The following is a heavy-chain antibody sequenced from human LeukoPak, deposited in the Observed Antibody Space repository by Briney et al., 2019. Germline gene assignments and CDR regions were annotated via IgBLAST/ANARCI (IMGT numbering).Heavy chain of an antibody. D-gene: IGHD2-21*02. CDR2: IIPIFGTA. CDR3: ARITLPGYYFDY. J-gene: IGHJ4*02. V-gene: IGHV1-69*06. CDR1: GGTFSSYA. Sequence: ASVKVSCKASGGTFSSYAISWVRQAPGQGLEWMGGIIPIFGTANYAQKFQGRVTITADKSTSTAYMELSSLRSEDTAVYYCARITLPGYYFDYWGQGTLVTVSS.